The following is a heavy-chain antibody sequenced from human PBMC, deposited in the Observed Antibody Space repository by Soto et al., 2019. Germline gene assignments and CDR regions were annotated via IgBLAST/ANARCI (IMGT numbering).Heavy chain of an antibody. Sequence: GGSLRLSCAASGFTFSSYAMSWVRQAPGKGLEWVSAISGSGGSTYYADSVKGRFTISRDNSKNTLYLQMNSLRAEDTDVYYCANYPYCSSTSCYQRVSYYYMDVWGKGTTVTVSS. V-gene: IGHV3-23*01. CDR2: ISGSGGST. CDR1: GFTFSSYA. J-gene: IGHJ6*03. CDR3: ANYPYCSSTSCYQRVSYYYMDV. D-gene: IGHD2-2*01.